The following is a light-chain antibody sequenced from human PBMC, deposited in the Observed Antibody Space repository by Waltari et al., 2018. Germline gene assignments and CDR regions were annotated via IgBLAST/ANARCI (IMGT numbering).Light chain of an antibody. Sequence: EIVMTQSPATLSVSPGERATLSCRASQSVSSNVAWYQQKPGQAPRLLISGASTRATGIPARFSGSGSGTEFTLTISSLQSEDFAVYYCQQYNNWPRTFGQGTKVEIK. CDR3: QQYNNWPRT. V-gene: IGKV3-15*01. J-gene: IGKJ1*01. CDR2: GAS. CDR1: QSVSSN.